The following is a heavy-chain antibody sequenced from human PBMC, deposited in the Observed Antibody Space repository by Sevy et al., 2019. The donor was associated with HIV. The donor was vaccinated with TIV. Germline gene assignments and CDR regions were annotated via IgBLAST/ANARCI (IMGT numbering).Heavy chain of an antibody. D-gene: IGHD3-10*01. CDR3: ARVPTYYFGSGTYFDY. CDR1: GYTFSSNG. J-gene: IGHJ4*02. Sequence: ASVKVSCKASGYTFSSNGIAWVRQAPGQGLQWMGWIGVYNGNSNYAQNLRDRVTMTTHTSTSTAYMELKSLRSDDTAVYYCARVPTYYFGSGTYFDYWGQGTLVTVSS. V-gene: IGHV1-18*01. CDR2: IGVYNGNS.